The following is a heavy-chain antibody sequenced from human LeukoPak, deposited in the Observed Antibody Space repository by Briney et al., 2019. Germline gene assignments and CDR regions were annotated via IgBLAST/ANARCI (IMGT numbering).Heavy chain of an antibody. J-gene: IGHJ4*02. CDR1: GYTFTSYG. V-gene: IGHV1-18*01. D-gene: IGHD3-16*02. CDR2: ISAYNGNT. CDR3: ASSYEDYVWGSYRFDY. Sequence: GASVKVSCKASGYTFTSYGICWVRQAPGQGLEWMGWISAYNGNTNYTQKLQGRVTMTTDTSTSTAYMELRSLRSDDTAVYYCASSYEDYVWGSYRFDYWGQGTLVTVSS.